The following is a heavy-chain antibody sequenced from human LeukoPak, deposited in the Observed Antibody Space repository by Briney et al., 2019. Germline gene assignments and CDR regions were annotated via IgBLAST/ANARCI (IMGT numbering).Heavy chain of an antibody. CDR2: ISAYNGNT. CDR3: ARDWYYYDSSGYYSLDY. J-gene: IGHJ4*02. CDR1: GYTFTSYG. V-gene: IGHV1-18*01. D-gene: IGHD3-22*01. Sequence: ASVKVSCKASGYTFTSYGISWVRQAPGQGLEWMGWISAYNGNTNYAQKLQGGVTMTTDTSTSTAYMELRSLRSDDTAVYYCARDWYYYDSSGYYSLDYWGQGTLVTVSS.